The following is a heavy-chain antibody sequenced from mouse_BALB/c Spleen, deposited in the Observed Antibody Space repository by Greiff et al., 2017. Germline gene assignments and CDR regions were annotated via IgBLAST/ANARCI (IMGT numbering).Heavy chain of an antibody. J-gene: IGHJ1*01. CDR3: ATPTYGNYWYLDV. V-gene: IGHV14-1*02. D-gene: IGHD2-10*02. CDR1: GFNIKDYY. CDR2: IDPENGNT. Sequence: VQLKESGAELVRPGALVKLSCKASGFNIKDYYMHWVKQRPEQGLEWIGWIDPENGNTIYDPKFQGKASITADTSSNTAYLQLSSLTSEDTAVYYCATPTYGNYWYLDVWGAGTTVTVSS.